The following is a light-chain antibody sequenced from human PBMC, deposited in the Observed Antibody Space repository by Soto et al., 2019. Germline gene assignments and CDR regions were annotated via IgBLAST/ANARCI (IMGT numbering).Light chain of an antibody. V-gene: IGLV2-14*03. J-gene: IGLJ2*01. CDR1: SSDVGGYNH. CDR2: DVS. Sequence: QSVLTQPASVSGSPGQSITISCTGTSSDVGGYNHVSWYQQHPGEAPKLMIYDVSSRPSGVSNRFSGSKAADTASLTISGLQAEDEADYYCSSFATTYTPMVFGGGTQLTVL. CDR3: SSFATTYTPMV.